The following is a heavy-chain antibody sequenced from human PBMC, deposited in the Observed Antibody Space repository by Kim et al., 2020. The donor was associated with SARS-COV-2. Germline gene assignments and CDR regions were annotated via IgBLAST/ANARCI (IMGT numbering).Heavy chain of an antibody. CDR1: GGSISSGGYY. V-gene: IGHV4-31*03. D-gene: IGHD3-3*01. CDR2: IYYSGST. Sequence: SETLSLTCTVSGGSISSGGYYWSWIRQHPEKGLEWIGYIYYSGSTYYNPSLKSRVTISVDTSKNQFSLKLSSVTAADTAVYYCARATTIFGVVIQSFDYWGQGTLVTVSS. CDR3: ARATTIFGVVIQSFDY. J-gene: IGHJ4*02.